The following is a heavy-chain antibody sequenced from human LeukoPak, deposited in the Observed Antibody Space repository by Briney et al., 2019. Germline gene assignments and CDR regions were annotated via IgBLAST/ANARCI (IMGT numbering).Heavy chain of an antibody. CDR2: IYYSGST. CDR3: ARDSYGDYYFDY. CDR1: GGSISSGGYY. V-gene: IGHV4-31*03. D-gene: IGHD4-17*01. J-gene: IGHJ4*02. Sequence: SQTLSLTCTVSGGSISSGGYYWSWIRQHPGKGLEWIGYIYYSGSTYYNPSLKSRVTISVDTSKNQFSLKLSSVTAADTAVYYCARDSYGDYYFDYWGQGTLVTVSS.